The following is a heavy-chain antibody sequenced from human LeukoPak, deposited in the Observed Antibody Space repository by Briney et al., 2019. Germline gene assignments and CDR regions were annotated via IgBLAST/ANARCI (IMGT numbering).Heavy chain of an antibody. CDR3: ARSGWYGQFDS. CDR1: GFTVSSNY. V-gene: IGHV3-66*02. CDR2: IYSGGST. D-gene: IGHD6-19*01. Sequence: PGGSLRLSCAASGFTVSSNYMSWVRQAPGKGLEWVSVIYSGGSTNYADSVKGRFTISRDTSKNTLYLQMNSLRAEDTAVYYCARSGWYGQFDSWGQGTLVTVSS. J-gene: IGHJ4*02.